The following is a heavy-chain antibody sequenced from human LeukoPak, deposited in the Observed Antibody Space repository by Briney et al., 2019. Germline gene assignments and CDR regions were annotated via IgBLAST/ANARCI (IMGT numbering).Heavy chain of an antibody. CDR1: GGSISSSSYY. CDR3: ARQSRDVDTAMWNLGTPGRLNFDY. V-gene: IGHV4-39*01. CDR2: IYYSGST. Sequence: SETLSLTCTVSGGSISSSSYYWGWIRQPPGKGLEWIGSIYYSGSTYYNPSLKSRVTISVDTSKNQFSLKLSSVTAADTAVYYCARQSRDVDTAMWNLGTPGRLNFDYWGQGTLVTVSS. J-gene: IGHJ4*02. D-gene: IGHD5-18*01.